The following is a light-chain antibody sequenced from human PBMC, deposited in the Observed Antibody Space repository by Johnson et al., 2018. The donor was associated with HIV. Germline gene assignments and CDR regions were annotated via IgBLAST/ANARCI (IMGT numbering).Light chain of an antibody. J-gene: IGLJ1*01. CDR2: ENN. Sequence: QSVLTQPPSVSAAPGQKVTISCSTNSSNFGNNYVSWYQQLPGTAPKLLIYENNKRPSGIPDRFSGPKSGTSATLGITGLQTGDEADYYCGTWDSSLSAAYVFGTGTKVTVL. CDR1: SSNFGNNY. V-gene: IGLV1-51*02. CDR3: GTWDSSLSAAYV.